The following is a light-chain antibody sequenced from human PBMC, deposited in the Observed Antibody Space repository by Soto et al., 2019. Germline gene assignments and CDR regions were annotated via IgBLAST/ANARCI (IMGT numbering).Light chain of an antibody. CDR3: CSYAGSDNWA. V-gene: IGLV2-23*01. J-gene: IGLJ3*02. Sequence: QSVLTQPASVSGSPGQSITISCPGTSSDIGSYNLVSWYQHHPGKAPKLMIYENSKRPSGVSDRFSGSKSGNTASLTISGLQAEDEADYYCCSYAGSDNWAFGGGTKLTVL. CDR2: ENS. CDR1: SSDIGSYNL.